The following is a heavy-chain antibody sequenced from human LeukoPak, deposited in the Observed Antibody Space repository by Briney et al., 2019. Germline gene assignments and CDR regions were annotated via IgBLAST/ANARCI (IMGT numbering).Heavy chain of an antibody. J-gene: IGHJ3*02. CDR2: ISSSSSTI. V-gene: IGHV3-48*02. CDR3: ARDRGYGDYVGAFDI. D-gene: IGHD4-17*01. CDR1: GFTFSSYN. Sequence: PGGSLRLSCAASGFTFSSYNMNWVRQAPGKGLEWVSHISSSSSTIYYADSVKGRFTISRDNAKNSLYLQMNSLRDEDTAVYYCARDRGYGDYVGAFDIWGQGTMVTASS.